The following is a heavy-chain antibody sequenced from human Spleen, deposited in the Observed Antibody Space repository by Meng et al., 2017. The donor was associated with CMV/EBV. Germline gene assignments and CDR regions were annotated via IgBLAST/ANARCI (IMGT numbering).Heavy chain of an antibody. D-gene: IGHD6-13*01. J-gene: IGHJ4*02. CDR2: IKSDGSEK. V-gene: IGHV3-7*01. CDR1: GFTFSSYW. CDR3: AREKAASGIFDY. Sequence: SCAASGFTFSSYWMSWVRQAPGKGLEWVANIKSDGSEKYYVDSVKGRFAISRDNAKNSLYLQMNSLRAEDTAVYYCAREKAASGIFDYWGQGTLVTVSS.